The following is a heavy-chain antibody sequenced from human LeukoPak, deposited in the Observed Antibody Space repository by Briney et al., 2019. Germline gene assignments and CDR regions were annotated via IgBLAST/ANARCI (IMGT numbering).Heavy chain of an antibody. CDR1: GDSISVYY. J-gene: IGHJ3*02. Sequence: SETLSLTCTVSGDSISVYYWSWIRQPPGKGLQWIGNIYYSGSTNYNPSLKSRVTISVDTSKNQFSLKLSSVTAADTAVYYCARDHYYDSSGYYRPFDIWGQGTMVTVSS. V-gene: IGHV4-59*13. CDR3: ARDHYYDSSGYYRPFDI. CDR2: IYYSGST. D-gene: IGHD3-22*01.